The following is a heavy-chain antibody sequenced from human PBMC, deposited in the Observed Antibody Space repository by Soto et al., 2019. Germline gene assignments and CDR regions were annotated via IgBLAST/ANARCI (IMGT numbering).Heavy chain of an antibody. D-gene: IGHD2-2*01. CDR1: GDSVSSNSAA. CDR2: TYYRSKWYN. V-gene: IGHV6-1*01. CDR3: ARDKVIVVVPAAITWDYYSGMDV. J-gene: IGHJ6*02. Sequence: SQTLSLTCAISGDSVSSNSAAWNWIRQSPSRGLEWLGRTYYRSKWYNDYAVSVKSRITINPDTSKNQFSLQLNSVTPEDTAVYYCARDKVIVVVPAAITWDYYSGMDVWGQGTTVTVSS.